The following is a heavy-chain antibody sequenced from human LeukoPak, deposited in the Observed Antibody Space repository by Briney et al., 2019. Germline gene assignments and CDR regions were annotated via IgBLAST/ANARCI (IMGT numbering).Heavy chain of an antibody. J-gene: IGHJ3*02. CDR1: GFTFSSYW. D-gene: IGHD1-7*01. CDR2: INSDGSGT. CDR3: ARTTSMNYVGDAFHI. Sequence: PGGSLRLSCAASGFTFSSYWFHWVRQAPGKGLVWVSRINSDGSGTTYADSVKGRFTISRDNAKSTLFLQMNSLRAEDTALYYCARTTSMNYVGDAFHIWGQGTMATVS. V-gene: IGHV3-74*01.